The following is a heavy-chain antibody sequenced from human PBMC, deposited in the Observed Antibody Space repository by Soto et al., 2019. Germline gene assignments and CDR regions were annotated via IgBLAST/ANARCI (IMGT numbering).Heavy chain of an antibody. Sequence: QVQLQESGPGLVKPSQTLSLTCTVSGGSISSGNFYWSWIRQPPGKGLEWIGFISYGGSTYYSASLKSRFTISVDTSKNQFSLTLSFVTVADTAVYYCATMGTPATGLFYFDDWGQGTLVTVSS. J-gene: IGHJ4*02. CDR2: ISYGGST. V-gene: IGHV4-30-4*01. CDR1: GGSISSGNFY. CDR3: ATMGTPATGLFYFDD. D-gene: IGHD1-7*01.